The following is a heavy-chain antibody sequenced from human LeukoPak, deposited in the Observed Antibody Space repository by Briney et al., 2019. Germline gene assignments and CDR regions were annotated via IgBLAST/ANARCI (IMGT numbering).Heavy chain of an antibody. CDR3: AKWGGYCSSTSCYALPYFDY. D-gene: IGHD2-2*01. CDR1: GFTFSSYA. Sequence: GGSLRLSCAASGFTFSSYAMSWVRQAPGKGLEWVSAISGSGGSTYYADSVKGRFTISRDNSKNTLYLQMNSLRAEDTAVYYCAKWGGYCSSTSCYALPYFDYWGQGTLVTVSS. CDR2: ISGSGGST. J-gene: IGHJ4*02. V-gene: IGHV3-23*01.